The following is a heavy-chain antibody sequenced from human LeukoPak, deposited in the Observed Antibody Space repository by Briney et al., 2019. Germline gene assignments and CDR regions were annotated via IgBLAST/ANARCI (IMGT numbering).Heavy chain of an antibody. Sequence: GGSLRLSCAASGFTFSIHWMHWVRQAPGKGLVWVSHISGDGRGTTYADPVKGRFTISRDNAKNTLYLQMNSLRAEDTAVYYCARDGRGYSYGYRAFDIWGQGTMVTVSS. J-gene: IGHJ3*02. CDR1: GFTFSIHW. CDR3: ARDGRGYSYGYRAFDI. V-gene: IGHV3-74*01. D-gene: IGHD5-18*01. CDR2: ISGDGRGT.